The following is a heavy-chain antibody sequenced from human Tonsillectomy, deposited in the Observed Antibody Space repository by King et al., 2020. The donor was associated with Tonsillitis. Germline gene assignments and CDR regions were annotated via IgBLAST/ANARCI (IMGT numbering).Heavy chain of an antibody. CDR3: AGGLVGRRGDYGMDV. D-gene: IGHD1-1*01. CDR1: GFTFSSYS. V-gene: IGHV3-48*01. CDR2: ISSSGSSI. Sequence: QLMQSGGGLVQPGGSLRLSCAASGFTFSSYSIHWVRQAPGKGLEWVSYISSSGSSIYYADSVKGRFTISRDNAKNSLYLQMNSLRAEDTAVYYCAGGLVGRRGDYGMDVWGQGTTVTVSS. J-gene: IGHJ6*02.